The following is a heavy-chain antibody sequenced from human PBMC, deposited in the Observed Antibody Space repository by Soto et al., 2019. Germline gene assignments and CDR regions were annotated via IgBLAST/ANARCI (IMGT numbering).Heavy chain of an antibody. V-gene: IGHV3-23*01. CDR2: ISGSGAST. J-gene: IGHJ4*02. Sequence: PGESLKISCAASGFTFSNYAMSWVRQAPGKGLEWVSAISGSGASTYYADSVKGRFTISRDNSKNTLYLQMNSLRADDTAEYYCAKSGSFGEARSIDYWGQGTKVTVSS. CDR1: GFTFSNYA. CDR3: AKSGSFGEARSIDY. D-gene: IGHD3-10*01.